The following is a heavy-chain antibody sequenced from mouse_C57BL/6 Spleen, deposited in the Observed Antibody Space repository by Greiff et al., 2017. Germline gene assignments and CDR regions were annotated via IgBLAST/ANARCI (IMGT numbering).Heavy chain of an antibody. V-gene: IGHV1-26*01. CDR3: ARRAYPYYFDY. Sequence: EVQLQQSGPELVKPGASVKISCKASGYTFTDYYMNWVKQSHGKSLEWIGDINPNNGGTSYNQKFKGKATLTVDKSSSTAYMELRSLTSEDSAVYYCARRAYPYYFDYWGQGTTLTVSS. D-gene: IGHD2-10*01. J-gene: IGHJ2*01. CDR2: INPNNGGT. CDR1: GYTFTDYY.